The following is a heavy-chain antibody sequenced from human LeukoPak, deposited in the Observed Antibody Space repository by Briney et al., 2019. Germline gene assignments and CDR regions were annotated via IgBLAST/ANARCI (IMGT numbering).Heavy chain of an antibody. Sequence: GGSLRLSCAASGFTFSSYWMSWVRQAPGKGLEWVANIKQDGSEKYYADSVKGRFAISRDNSKNTLYLQMNSLRAEDTAVYYCARISSSSWDYYYYGMDVWGQGTTVTVSS. J-gene: IGHJ6*02. CDR3: ARISSSSWDYYYYGMDV. D-gene: IGHD6-13*01. V-gene: IGHV3-7*03. CDR1: GFTFSSYW. CDR2: IKQDGSEK.